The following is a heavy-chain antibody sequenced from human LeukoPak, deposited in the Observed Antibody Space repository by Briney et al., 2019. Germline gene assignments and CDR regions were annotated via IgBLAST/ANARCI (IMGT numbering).Heavy chain of an antibody. J-gene: IGHJ6*02. V-gene: IGHV3-53*01. Sequence: GGSLRLSCVASGFNFRNSWMTWVRQAPGKGLEWVSVIYSGGTTNYADSAKGRFTISRDNSKNTVYLQMNSLRAEDTAVYYCARGGYAHYYGMDVWGQGTTVTVSS. CDR1: GFNFRNSW. CDR2: IYSGGTT. D-gene: IGHD5-18*01. CDR3: ARGGYAHYYGMDV.